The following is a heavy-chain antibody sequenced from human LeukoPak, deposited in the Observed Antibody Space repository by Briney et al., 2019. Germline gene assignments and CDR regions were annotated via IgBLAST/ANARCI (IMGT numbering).Heavy chain of an antibody. V-gene: IGHV4-31*03. D-gene: IGHD5-12*01. Sequence: KASQTLSLTCTVSGGSISSGGYYWSWIRQHPGKGLEWIGYIYYSGSTYYNPSLKSRVTISVDTSKNQFSLTLSSVTAADTAVDYCAREVSRGYDLDQVFDYWGQGTLVTVSS. J-gene: IGHJ4*02. CDR2: IYYSGST. CDR3: AREVSRGYDLDQVFDY. CDR1: GGSISSGGYY.